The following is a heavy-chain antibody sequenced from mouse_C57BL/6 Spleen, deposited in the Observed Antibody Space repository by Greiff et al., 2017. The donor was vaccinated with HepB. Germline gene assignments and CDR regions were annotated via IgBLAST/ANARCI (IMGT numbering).Heavy chain of an antibody. J-gene: IGHJ2*01. Sequence: VQLQQPGAELVRPGTSVKLSCKASGYTFTSYWMHWVKQRPGQGLEWIGVIDPSDSYTNYNQKFKGKATLTVDTSSSTAYMQLSSLTSEDSAVYYCARRDYYEAFDYWGQGTTLTVSS. CDR3: ARRDYYEAFDY. D-gene: IGHD1-1*01. V-gene: IGHV1-59*01. CDR2: IDPSDSYT. CDR1: GYTFTSYW.